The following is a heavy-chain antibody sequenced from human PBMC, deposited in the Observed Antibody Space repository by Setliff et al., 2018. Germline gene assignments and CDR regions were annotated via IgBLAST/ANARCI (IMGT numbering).Heavy chain of an antibody. V-gene: IGHV1-69*05. D-gene: IGHD3-3*01. CDR3: ARSSAPSVVLAADFDF. J-gene: IGHJ4*02. CDR2: IQPIFGTA. CDR1: GYAFGSSG. Sequence: SVKVSCKASGYAFGSSGISWVRQAPGQGLVWMGGIQPIFGTAHYAQKFQGRVTIITDESTSTAYIELRSLRSDDTAVYYCARSSAPSVVLAADFDFWGLGTPVTVSS.